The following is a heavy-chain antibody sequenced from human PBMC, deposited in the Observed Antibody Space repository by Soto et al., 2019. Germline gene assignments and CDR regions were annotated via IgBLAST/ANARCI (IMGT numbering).Heavy chain of an antibody. CDR3: ARGPLGYCSGGRSCTFDY. Sequence: SETLSLTCAVYGGSFSGYYWSWIRQPPGKGLEWIGEINQSGSTYYNPSLKSRVAISVDTSKNQFSLKLSSVTAADTAVYYCARGPLGYCSGGRSCTFDYWGQGTLVTRSS. D-gene: IGHD2-15*01. V-gene: IGHV4-34*01. CDR1: GGSFSGYY. CDR2: INQSGST. J-gene: IGHJ4*02.